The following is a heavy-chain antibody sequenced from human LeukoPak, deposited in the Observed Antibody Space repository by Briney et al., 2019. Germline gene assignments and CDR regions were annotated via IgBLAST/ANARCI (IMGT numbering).Heavy chain of an antibody. CDR1: GYTFTGYY. CDR2: INPNSGGT. V-gene: IGHV1-2*02. D-gene: IGHD6-19*01. J-gene: IGHJ6*03. Sequence: ASVKVSCKASGYTFTGYYMHWVRQAPGQGLEWMGWINPNSGGTNYAQKFQGRVTMTRDTSISTAYMELSMLRSDDTAVYYCARDSSGWPRDYYYYYMDVWGKGTTVTVSS. CDR3: ARDSSGWPRDYYYYYMDV.